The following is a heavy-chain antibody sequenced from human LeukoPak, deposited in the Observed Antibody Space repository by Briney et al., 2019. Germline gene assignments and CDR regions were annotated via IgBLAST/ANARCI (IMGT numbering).Heavy chain of an antibody. D-gene: IGHD3-10*01. J-gene: IGHJ4*02. CDR3: AKCGTGSNFDY. V-gene: IGHV3-7*02. CDR1: GFTFTSYW. Sequence: GGSLRFSCVASGFTFTSYWMSWVRQTPGKGLEWVAHLNQDGSERYHVDSVKGRFTISRENVKNSLYLQMNSLRAEDTAVYYCAKCGTGSNFDYWGQGMLVTVSS. CDR2: LNQDGSER.